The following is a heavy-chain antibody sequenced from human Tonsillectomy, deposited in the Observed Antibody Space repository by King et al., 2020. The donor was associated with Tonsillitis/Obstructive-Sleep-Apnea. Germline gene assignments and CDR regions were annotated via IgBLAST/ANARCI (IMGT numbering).Heavy chain of an antibody. CDR2: ISYDGSDK. V-gene: IGHV3-30*17. CDR1: GFTFSSYA. CDR3: ARGVTYHDFWNHYFDH. D-gene: IGHD3-3*01. Sequence: VQLVESGGGVVQPGRSLRLSCAASGFTFSSYAAHWVRQAPGKGLEWVALISYDGSDKYYADSVQGRFTISRDNAKSTLYLQMNSLRPEDTAVYYCARGVTYHDFWNHYFDHWGQETLVTVSS. J-gene: IGHJ4*02.